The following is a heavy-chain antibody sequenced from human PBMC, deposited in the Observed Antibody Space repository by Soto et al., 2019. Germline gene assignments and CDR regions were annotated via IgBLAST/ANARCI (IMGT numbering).Heavy chain of an antibody. CDR3: ARDTITVIGGEIYYYFGMDV. CDR2: INQSGTT. CDR1: GGSFREYY. V-gene: IGHV4-34*01. Sequence: SETLSLTCAVNGGSFREYYWSWLRQPPGKGLEWIGEINQSGTTHYNPSLKRRINISIDTSKNQFSLNLTSVTAADTATYYCARDTITVIGGEIYYYFGMDVWGQGTTVTVSS. J-gene: IGHJ6*02. D-gene: IGHD3-10*01.